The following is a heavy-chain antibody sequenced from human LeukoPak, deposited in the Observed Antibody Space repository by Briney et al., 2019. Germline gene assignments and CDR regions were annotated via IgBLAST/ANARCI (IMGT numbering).Heavy chain of an antibody. CDR1: GGSISSYY. J-gene: IGHJ5*02. CDR3: ARDLGRDGYWFDP. D-gene: IGHD5-24*01. CDR2: IYYSGST. V-gene: IGHV4-59*01. Sequence: SETLSLTCTVSGGSISSYYWSWIRQPPGKGLEWIGYIYYSGSTNYNPSLKSRVTISVDTSKNLFSLKLSSVTAADTAVYYCARDLGRDGYWFDPWGQGTLVTVSS.